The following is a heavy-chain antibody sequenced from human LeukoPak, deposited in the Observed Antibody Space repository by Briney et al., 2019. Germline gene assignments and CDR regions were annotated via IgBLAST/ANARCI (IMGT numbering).Heavy chain of an antibody. CDR2: MNPNSGNT. CDR3: ARSAYYDFWSGYYLFYYYYYMDV. CDR1: GYTFTSYD. Sequence: ASVKVSCKASGYTFTSYDINWVRQATGQGLEWMGWMNPNSGNTGYAQKFQGRVTMTRNTSISTAYMELSSLRSEDTAVYYCARSAYYDFWSGYYLFYYYYYMDVWGKGTTVTVSS. D-gene: IGHD3-3*01. J-gene: IGHJ6*03. V-gene: IGHV1-8*01.